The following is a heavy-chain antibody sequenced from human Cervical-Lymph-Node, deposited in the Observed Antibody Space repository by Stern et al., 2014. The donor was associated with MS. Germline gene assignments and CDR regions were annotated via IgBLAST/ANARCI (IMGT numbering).Heavy chain of an antibody. CDR1: GGTFSTYA. CDR3: ARGDSEAPIYYFDS. Sequence: VQLVESGAEVKKPGSSVKVSCKTSGGTFSTYAIGWVRQAPGQGLEWMGVITPLFDATNYAQKFQGRVTITADESTRTAYMELSSLRSDDTAMYYCARGDSEAPIYYFDSWGQGTLVTVSS. D-gene: IGHD2-21*01. J-gene: IGHJ4*02. CDR2: ITPLFDAT. V-gene: IGHV1-69*01.